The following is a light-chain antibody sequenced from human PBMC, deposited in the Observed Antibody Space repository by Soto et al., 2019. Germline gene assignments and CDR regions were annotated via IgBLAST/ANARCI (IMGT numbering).Light chain of an antibody. Sequence: QSALAQPASVSGSPGQSNTIPCTGTSSDVSAYKYASRYQQYTGKAHNRMIYEVSNRRSGVSNRCSGSKSRNTDSVTISGLHAEDDADYYCSSYSRTNTQVFGTGTKDTAL. CDR1: SSDVSAYKY. J-gene: IGLJ1*01. V-gene: IGLV2-14*01. CDR3: SSYSRTNTQV. CDR2: EVS.